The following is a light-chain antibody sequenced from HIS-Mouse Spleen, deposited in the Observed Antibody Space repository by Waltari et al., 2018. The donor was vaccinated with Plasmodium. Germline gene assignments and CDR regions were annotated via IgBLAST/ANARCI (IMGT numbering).Light chain of an antibody. V-gene: IGLV2-23*01. CDR2: AGS. J-gene: IGLJ3*02. CDR1: SSDVGSYNL. Sequence: PGQSITISCTGTSSDVGSYNLVSWYQQHPGKAPKLMIYAGSKRPSGVSNRFSGSKSGNTASLTISGLQAEDEADYYCCSYAGSSTWVFGGGTKLTVL. CDR3: CSYAGSSTWV.